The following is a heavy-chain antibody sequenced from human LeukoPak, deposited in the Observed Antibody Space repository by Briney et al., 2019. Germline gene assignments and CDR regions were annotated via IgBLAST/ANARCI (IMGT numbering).Heavy chain of an antibody. CDR2: INHSGST. CDR1: GGSFSGYY. J-gene: IGHJ4*02. V-gene: IGHV4-34*01. Sequence: SETLSLTCAVYGGSFSGYYWSWIRQPPGKGLEWIGEINHSGSTNYNPPLKSRVTISVDTSKNQFSLKLSSVTAADTAVYYCARRGYYDSSGYSQYYFDYWGQGTLVTVSS. CDR3: ARRGYYDSSGYSQYYFDY. D-gene: IGHD3-22*01.